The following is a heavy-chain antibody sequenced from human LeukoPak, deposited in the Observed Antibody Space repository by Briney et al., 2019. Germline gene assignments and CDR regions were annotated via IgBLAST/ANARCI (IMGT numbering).Heavy chain of an antibody. CDR3: AKRDYSDSNTYAPLFDY. D-gene: IGHD3-22*01. CDR2: ITGRGGRT. V-gene: IGHV3-23*01. CDR1: GFTLSIYT. Sequence: GGSPRLSSAASGFTLSIYTMARVPETRGRGGESGSGITGRGGRTYYTDSLRGGYTISRDNSKNTLYLQMSRLRAEDTAVYYCAKRDYSDSNTYAPLFDYWGQGTLVTVSS. J-gene: IGHJ4*02.